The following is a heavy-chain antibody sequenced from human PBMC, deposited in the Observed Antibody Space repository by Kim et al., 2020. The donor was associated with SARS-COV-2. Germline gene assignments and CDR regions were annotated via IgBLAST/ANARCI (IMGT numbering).Heavy chain of an antibody. D-gene: IGHD3-3*01. Sequence: GGSLRLSCVASGFTFSDYAMNWVRQAPGKGLEWVSATINSGVGTYYADSVKGRFTISRDNSRNTLFLQMDGLRGEDTATYYCTRNNSQAFWSGSMDVWGQGTTVTVSS. CDR3: TRNNSQAFWSGSMDV. CDR1: GFTFSDYA. V-gene: IGHV3-23*01. J-gene: IGHJ6*02. CDR2: TINSGVGT.